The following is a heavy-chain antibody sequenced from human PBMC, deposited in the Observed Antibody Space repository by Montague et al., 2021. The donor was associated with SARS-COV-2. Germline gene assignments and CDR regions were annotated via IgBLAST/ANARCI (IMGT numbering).Heavy chain of an antibody. V-gene: IGHV4-34*01. CDR1: GGSFSGHS. J-gene: IGHJ4*02. D-gene: IGHD3-22*01. CDR2: INHSGGT. Sequence: SETLSLTCAVYGGSFSGHSWTWIRQPPGKGLEWIGEINHSGGTNXNPSLKSRVTISVDTSKNQFSLKLSSLTAADTAVYYCARGLNDVTVILVFVGASLYFDSWGQGALVTVSS. CDR3: ARGLNDVTVILVFVGASLYFDS.